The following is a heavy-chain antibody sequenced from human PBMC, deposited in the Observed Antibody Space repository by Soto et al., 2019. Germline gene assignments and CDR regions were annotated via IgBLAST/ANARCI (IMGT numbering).Heavy chain of an antibody. CDR3: ARESEDLTSNFDY. CDR1: GFTFTRYS. V-gene: IGHV3-21*01. D-gene: IGHD7-27*01. J-gene: IGHJ4*02. CDR2: ISSTTNYI. Sequence: GGSLRLSCAASGFTFTRYSMNWVRQAPGKGLEWVSSISSTTNYIYYADSMKGRFTVSRDNAKNSVYLEMNSLSAEDTALYYCARESEDLTSNFDYWGQGTLVTV.